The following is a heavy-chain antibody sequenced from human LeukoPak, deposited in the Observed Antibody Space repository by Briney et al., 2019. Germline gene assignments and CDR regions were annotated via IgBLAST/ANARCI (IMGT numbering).Heavy chain of an antibody. CDR1: GGSINDYY. D-gene: IGHD4-17*01. CDR2: ISNSGTT. V-gene: IGHV4-59*01. Sequence: SESLSLTCTVSGGSINDYYWTWIRQAPGKGLEWLGYISNSGTTDYNPSLKSRVTMSVDTSKNEFSLKVTSVTAADTAMYYCARVVRGAVTSNCFDPWGQGTLVTVSS. J-gene: IGHJ5*02. CDR3: ARVVRGAVTSNCFDP.